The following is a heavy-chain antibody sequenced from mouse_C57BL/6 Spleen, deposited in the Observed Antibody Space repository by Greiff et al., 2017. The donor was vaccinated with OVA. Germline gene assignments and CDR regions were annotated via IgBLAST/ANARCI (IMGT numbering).Heavy chain of an antibody. CDR1: YFAFMASA. Sequence: QVQLQQSGAELVRPGSSVKLSCKASYFAFMASAMHWVKQRPGPGLEWIGSFTMYSDATEYSENFKGKATLTANTSSSTAYMELSSLTSEDSAVDYCARDYGKGYFDVWGTGTTVTVAS. V-gene: IGHV1-49*01. CDR2: FTMYSDAT. D-gene: IGHD1-1*01. J-gene: IGHJ1*03. CDR3: ARDYGKGYFDV.